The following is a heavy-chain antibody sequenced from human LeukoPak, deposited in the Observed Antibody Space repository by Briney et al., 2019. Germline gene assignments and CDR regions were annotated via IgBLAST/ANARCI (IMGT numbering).Heavy chain of an antibody. CDR3: ARDEGFWSGSDY. CDR2: IKGDGSEK. Sequence: GGSLRLSCAVSGFTFSTYWMSWVRQTPGKGLEWVANIKGDGSEKYYVDSVEGQFTISRDNAKNSVYLQMNSLRVDDTAVYYCARDEGFWSGSDYWGQGTLVTVSS. D-gene: IGHD3-3*01. J-gene: IGHJ4*02. V-gene: IGHV3-7*01. CDR1: GFTFSTYW.